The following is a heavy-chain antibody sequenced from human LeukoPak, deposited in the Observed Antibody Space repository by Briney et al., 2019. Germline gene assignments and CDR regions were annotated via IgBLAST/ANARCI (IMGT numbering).Heavy chain of an antibody. D-gene: IGHD2-2*01. Sequence: GGSLRFSCAASGFTFSSYAMHWVRQAPGKGLEWVAVISYDGSNKYYADSVKGRFTISRDNSKNALYLQMNSLRAEDTAVYYCARVGGARYCSSTSCYYYYGMDVWGQGTTVTVSS. CDR1: GFTFSSYA. CDR2: ISYDGSNK. CDR3: ARVGGARYCSSTSCYYYYGMDV. J-gene: IGHJ6*02. V-gene: IGHV3-30-3*01.